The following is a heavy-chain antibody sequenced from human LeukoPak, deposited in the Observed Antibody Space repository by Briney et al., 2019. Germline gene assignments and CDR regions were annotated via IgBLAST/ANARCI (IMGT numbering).Heavy chain of an antibody. CDR2: IYSGGST. D-gene: IGHD3-10*01. CDR1: GFTVRNNY. V-gene: IGHV3-66*01. CDR3: ATGELMVRGDGVDY. J-gene: IGHJ4*02. Sequence: QPGGSLRLSCAAPGFTVRNNYMGWVRQAPGKGLEWGSVIYSGGSTYYAGSVKGRFTISRDNSKNTLYLQMNSLRAEDTAVYFCATGELMVRGDGVDYWGQGTLVTVSS.